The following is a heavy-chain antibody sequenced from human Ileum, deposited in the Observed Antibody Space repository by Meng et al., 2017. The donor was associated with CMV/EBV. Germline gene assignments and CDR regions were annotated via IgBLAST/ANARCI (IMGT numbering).Heavy chain of an antibody. CDR1: GDSISSSNG. CDR2: IYHSGST. CDR3: ASLFYGDHGY. J-gene: IGHJ4*02. Sequence: LTCAVSGDSISSSNGWSWVRQPPGKGLEWIGEIYHSGSTNYNPSLKSRVTISVDKSKNQFSLKLDSVTAADTALYYCASLFYGDHGYWGQGTLVTVSS. D-gene: IGHD4-17*01. V-gene: IGHV4-4*02.